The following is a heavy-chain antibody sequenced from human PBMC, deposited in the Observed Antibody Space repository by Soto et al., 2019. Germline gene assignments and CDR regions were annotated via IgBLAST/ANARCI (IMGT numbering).Heavy chain of an antibody. J-gene: IGHJ4*02. Sequence: QVQLVQSGAEVKKPGASVTVSCKASGYTFTSFYIHWVRQAPGQGLEWMGIVNPSGGSTTYAQKFQGRVTMTRDTSTSTLYMELSGLRSEETSVYYCGRESIPRSPPKNWGQGTLVTVSS. CDR2: VNPSGGST. D-gene: IGHD2-21*01. CDR3: GRESIPRSPPKN. V-gene: IGHV1-46*03. CDR1: GYTFTSFY.